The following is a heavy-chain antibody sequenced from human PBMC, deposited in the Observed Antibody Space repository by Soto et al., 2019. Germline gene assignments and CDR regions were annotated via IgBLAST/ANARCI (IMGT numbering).Heavy chain of an antibody. V-gene: IGHV3-30*18. D-gene: IGHD3-22*01. CDR1: GFTFSSYG. Sequence: GGSLRLSCAASGFTFSSYGMHWVRQTPGKGLEWVAVISYDGSNKYYADSVKGRFTISRDNSKNTLYLQMNSLRAEDTAVYYCAKAPGGLYYYGMDVWGQGTTVTVSS. CDR3: AKAPGGLYYYGMDV. CDR2: ISYDGSNK. J-gene: IGHJ6*02.